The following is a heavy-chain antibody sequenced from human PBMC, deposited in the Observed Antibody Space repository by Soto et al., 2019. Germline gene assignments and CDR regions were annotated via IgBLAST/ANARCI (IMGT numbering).Heavy chain of an antibody. V-gene: IGHV3-48*01. CDR2: ISSSSGTI. CDR1: GFTFSSYT. J-gene: IGHJ4*02. CDR3: ARKGDFDY. Sequence: GGSLRLSCAASGFTFSSYTMNWVRQAPGKVLEWLSYISSSSGTIYYYADSVRGRFTISSDNAKNSLYLQMNSLRVEDTAVYYCARKGDFDYWGQGTLVTVSS.